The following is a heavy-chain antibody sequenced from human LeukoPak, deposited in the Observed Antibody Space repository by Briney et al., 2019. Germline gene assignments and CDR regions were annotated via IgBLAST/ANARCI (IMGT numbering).Heavy chain of an antibody. CDR3: ARVGSSGYDFDY. CDR2: IYYSGST. CDR1: GGSISSYY. D-gene: IGHD5-12*01. V-gene: IGHV4-59*01. Sequence: SETLSLTCKVSGGSISSYYWSWIRQPQGKGLEWIGYIYYSGSTTYNPSLKSRVTISVDTSKNQFSLKLSSVTAEDTAVYYCARVGSSGYDFDYWGQGTLVTVSS. J-gene: IGHJ4*02.